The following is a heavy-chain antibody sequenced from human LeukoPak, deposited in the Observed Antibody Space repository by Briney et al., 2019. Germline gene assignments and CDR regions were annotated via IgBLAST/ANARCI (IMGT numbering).Heavy chain of an antibody. CDR2: IYTSGST. CDR1: GGSISSYY. J-gene: IGHJ5*02. Sequence: SETLSLTCTVSGGSISSYYWSWIRQPAGKGLEWIGRIYTSGSTNYNPSLKSRVTISVDTSKNQFSLKLNSVTAADTAVYYCARGLISSSWRNNWFDPWGQGTLVTVSS. D-gene: IGHD6-13*01. V-gene: IGHV4-4*07. CDR3: ARGLISSSWRNNWFDP.